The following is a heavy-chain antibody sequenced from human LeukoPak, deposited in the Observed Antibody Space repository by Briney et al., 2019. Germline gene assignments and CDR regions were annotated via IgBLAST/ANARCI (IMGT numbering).Heavy chain of an antibody. Sequence: GGSLRLSCAASGFTFSSYGMHWVRQAPGKGLEWVAFIRYDGSNKYYADSVKGRFTISRDNSKNTLYLQMNSLRAEDTAVYYCAKDHCRFDSGSYSCWFDPWGQGTLVTVSS. D-gene: IGHD1-26*01. J-gene: IGHJ5*02. V-gene: IGHV3-30*02. CDR1: GFTFSSYG. CDR3: AKDHCRFDSGSYSCWFDP. CDR2: IRYDGSNK.